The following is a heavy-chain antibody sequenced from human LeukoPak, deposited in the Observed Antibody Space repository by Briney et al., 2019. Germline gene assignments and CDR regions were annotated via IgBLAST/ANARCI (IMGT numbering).Heavy chain of an antibody. CDR1: RFSLSTSGVG. D-gene: IGHD5-24*01. V-gene: IGHV2-5*02. J-gene: IGHJ4*02. CDR3: AHQMAADPVFDY. CDR2: IYWDDDK. Sequence: SGPTLVNPTQTLTFTCTFSRFSLSTSGVGVGWIRHPPGKALEWLALIYWDDDKRYSPSLKSRLTITKDTYKNQVVLTMTNMDPVDTATYYSAHQMAADPVFDYWGQGTLVTVSS.